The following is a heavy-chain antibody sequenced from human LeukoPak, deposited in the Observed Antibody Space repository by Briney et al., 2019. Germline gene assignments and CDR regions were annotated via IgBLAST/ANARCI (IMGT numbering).Heavy chain of an antibody. V-gene: IGHV4-30-4*01. CDR1: GASIRSGDYY. Sequence: PXXTLSLTCTVSGASIRSGDYYWSWIRQPPGTGLEWIGYIYDSGSTYYNPSLKSRITISVDTSENRFSLKLSSVTATDTAVYYCARDCSGGSCYGAFDIWGQGTMVTVSS. CDR2: IYDSGST. D-gene: IGHD2-15*01. CDR3: ARDCSGGSCYGAFDI. J-gene: IGHJ3*02.